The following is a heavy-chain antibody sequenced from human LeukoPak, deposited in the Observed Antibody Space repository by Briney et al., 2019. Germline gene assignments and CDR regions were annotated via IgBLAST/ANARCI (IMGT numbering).Heavy chain of an antibody. V-gene: IGHV1-3*01. J-gene: IGHJ4*02. CDR3: ATGIYCGGDCYNYFDY. CDR2: INAGNGNT. Sequence: ASVKVSCKASGYTFTSYAMHWVRQAPGQRLEWMGWINAGNGNTKYSQKFQGRVTMTEDTSTDTAYMELSSLRSEDTAVYYCATGIYCGGDCYNYFDYWGQGTLVTVSS. D-gene: IGHD2-21*02. CDR1: GYTFTSYA.